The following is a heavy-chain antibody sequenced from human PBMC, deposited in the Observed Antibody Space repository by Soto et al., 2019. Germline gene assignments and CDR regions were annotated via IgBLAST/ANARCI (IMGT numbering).Heavy chain of an antibody. CDR3: ARARQWPNWFDP. J-gene: IGHJ5*02. Sequence: QVQLQESGPGLVKPSETLSLTCNVSGGAINNYYWSWIRQSPGKGMEWIGYIHYSGSTNHNPSLNGLVTISLDTSRTQFSLKLSSVTAADTAVYYCARARQWPNWFDPWGQGTLVTVSS. CDR1: GGAINNYY. V-gene: IGHV4-59*01. D-gene: IGHD6-19*01. CDR2: IHYSGST.